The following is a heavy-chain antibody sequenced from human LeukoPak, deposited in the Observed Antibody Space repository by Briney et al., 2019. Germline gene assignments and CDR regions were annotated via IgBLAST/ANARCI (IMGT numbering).Heavy chain of an antibody. CDR3: AKEIGCSGGSCYSYFDY. D-gene: IGHD2-15*01. CDR1: EFIFTTYS. V-gene: IGHV3-21*04. Sequence: GGSLRLSCAASEFIFTTYSMSWVRQAPGKGLEWVSSISSRSTYTYYADSVKGRFAISRDNAKNSLYLQMNSLRAEDTAVYFCAKEIGCSGGSCYSYFDYWGQGTLVTVSS. J-gene: IGHJ4*02. CDR2: ISSRSTYT.